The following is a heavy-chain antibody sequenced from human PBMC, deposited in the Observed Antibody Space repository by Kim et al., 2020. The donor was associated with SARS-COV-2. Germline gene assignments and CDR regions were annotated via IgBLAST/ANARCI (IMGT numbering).Heavy chain of an antibody. CDR1: GFTFSSYG. D-gene: IGHD6-19*01. CDR3: ANQGGWYYYYYGMDV. V-gene: IGHV3-30*18. CDR2: ISYDGSNK. J-gene: IGHJ6*02. Sequence: GGSLRLSCAASGFTFSSYGMHWVRQAPGKGLEWVAVISYDGSNKYYADSVKGRFTLSRDNSKNTLYLQMNSLRAEDTAVYYCANQGGWYYYYYGMDVWGQGTTVTVSS.